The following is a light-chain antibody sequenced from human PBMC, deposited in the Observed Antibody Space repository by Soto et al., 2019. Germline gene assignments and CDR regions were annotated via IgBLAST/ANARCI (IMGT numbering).Light chain of an antibody. V-gene: IGKV3-20*01. J-gene: IGKJ1*01. CDR2: GAS. CDR1: LSVSSSY. Sequence: EIVLTQSPGTLSLSPGERATLSCRASLSVSSSYLVWYQQKPGQAPRLLIYGASSRATGIPDRFSGSGSGTDFTLTISRLEPEDFAVYYCQQYGSSPTTFGQGAKVEIK. CDR3: QQYGSSPTT.